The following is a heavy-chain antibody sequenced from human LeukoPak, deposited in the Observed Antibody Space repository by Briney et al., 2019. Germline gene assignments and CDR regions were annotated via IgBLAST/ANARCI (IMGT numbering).Heavy chain of an antibody. CDR2: IRYDGSNK. CDR3: ARDSSMLRGPLVIYYFDF. CDR1: GFTFSSYG. V-gene: IGHV3-30*02. D-gene: IGHD3-10*01. Sequence: PGGSLRLSCAASGFTFSSYGMHWVRQAPGKGLEWVAFIRYDGSNKYYADSVKGRFTISRHNSKNTLYLQMNSLRVEDTAVYYCARDSSMLRGPLVIYYFDFWGQGTLVTVSS. J-gene: IGHJ4*02.